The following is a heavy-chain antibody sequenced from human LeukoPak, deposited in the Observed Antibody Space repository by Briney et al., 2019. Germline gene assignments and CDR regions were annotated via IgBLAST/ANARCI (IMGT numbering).Heavy chain of an antibody. D-gene: IGHD6-13*01. CDR3: AREVRTAAGQFDY. Sequence: SQTLSLTCTVSGGSISSGGYYWSWIRQHPGKGLEWIGYIYYSGSTYYNPSLKSRVTISVGTSKNQFSLKLSSVTAADTAVYYCAREVRTAAGQFDYWGQGTLVTVSS. J-gene: IGHJ4*02. V-gene: IGHV4-31*03. CDR2: IYYSGST. CDR1: GGSISSGGYY.